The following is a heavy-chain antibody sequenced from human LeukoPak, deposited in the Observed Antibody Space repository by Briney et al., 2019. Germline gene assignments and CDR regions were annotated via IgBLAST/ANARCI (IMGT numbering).Heavy chain of an antibody. Sequence: GGSLRLSCAASGFTVSSNYMSWVRQAPGKGLEWVSVIYSGGSTYYADSVKGRFTISRDNSKNTLYLQMNSLRAEDTAVYYCARESRYYYDSSGYYQIPGRVDAFDIWGQGTKVTVSS. V-gene: IGHV3-66*01. D-gene: IGHD3-22*01. CDR2: IYSGGST. CDR3: ARESRYYYDSSGYYQIPGRVDAFDI. J-gene: IGHJ3*02. CDR1: GFTVSSNY.